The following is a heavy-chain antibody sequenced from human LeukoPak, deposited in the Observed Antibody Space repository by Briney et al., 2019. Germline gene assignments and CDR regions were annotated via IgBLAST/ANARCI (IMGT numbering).Heavy chain of an antibody. J-gene: IGHJ6*03. Sequence: SETLSLTCTVSGGSISSGSYYWSWIRQPAGKGLEWIGRIYTSGSTNYNPSLKSRVTMSVDTSKNQFSLKLSSVTAADTAVYYCARDGDSYGPTYYYYMDVWGKGTTVTVSS. D-gene: IGHD5-18*01. CDR3: ARDGDSYGPTYYYYMDV. V-gene: IGHV4-61*02. CDR1: GGSISSGSYY. CDR2: IYTSGST.